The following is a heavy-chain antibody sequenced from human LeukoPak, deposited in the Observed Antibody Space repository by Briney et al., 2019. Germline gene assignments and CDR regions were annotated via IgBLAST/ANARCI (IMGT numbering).Heavy chain of an antibody. J-gene: IGHJ6*02. CDR2: ISSSGSTI. Sequence: GGSLRLSCAASGFTFSDYYMSWIRQAPGKGLEWGSYISSSGSTIYYADSVKGRFTISRDNAKNSLYLQMNSLRAEDTAVYYCARDQAGYSSGRSDDYYYYGMDVWGQGTTVTVSS. D-gene: IGHD6-19*01. CDR1: GFTFSDYY. CDR3: ARDQAGYSSGRSDDYYYYGMDV. V-gene: IGHV3-11*01.